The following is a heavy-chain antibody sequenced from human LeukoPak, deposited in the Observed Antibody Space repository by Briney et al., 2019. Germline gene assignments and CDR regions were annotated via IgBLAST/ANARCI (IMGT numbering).Heavy chain of an antibody. CDR2: INAYNGNT. J-gene: IGHJ4*02. D-gene: IGHD1-1*01. CDR1: GYTFTSDG. Sequence: ASVKVSCKASGYTFTSDGFSWVRQAPGQGLEWMGWINAYNGNTNNAQKLQGRVTMTTDTSTSTAYMELRSLRFDDTAVYYCARRQGTTLSFDYWSQGTLVTVSS. V-gene: IGHV1-18*01. CDR3: ARRQGTTLSFDY.